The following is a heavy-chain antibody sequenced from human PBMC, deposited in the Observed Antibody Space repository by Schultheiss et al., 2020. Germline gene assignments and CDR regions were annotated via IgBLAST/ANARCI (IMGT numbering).Heavy chain of an antibody. J-gene: IGHJ4*02. CDR1: GSTFSSYA. CDR2: ISGSGGST. D-gene: IGHD1-1*01. V-gene: IGHV3-23*01. CDR3: AKDSNWTPISHFDY. Sequence: GGSLRLSCAASGSTFSSYAMSWVRQAPGKGLEWVSVISGSGGSTYYADSVKGRFTISRDNSKNTLYLQMNSLRAEDTAVYYCAKDSNWTPISHFDYWGQGTLVTVSS.